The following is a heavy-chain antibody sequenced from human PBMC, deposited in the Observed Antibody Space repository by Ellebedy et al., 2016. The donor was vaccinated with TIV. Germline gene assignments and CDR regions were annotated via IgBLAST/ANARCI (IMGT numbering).Heavy chain of an antibody. V-gene: IGHV1-3*04. CDR1: GYTFALYT. D-gene: IGHD3-16*01. CDR3: AKDRGGTGDVDY. J-gene: IGHJ4*02. Sequence: AASVKVSCKASGYTFALYTMHLVRQAPGQRLEWLGWINTDTGNTEYSQHFQGRVTFTTDTAASTVYMSLSSLGSEDTAVYYFAKDRGGTGDVDYWGQGTLVTVSS. CDR2: INTDTGNT.